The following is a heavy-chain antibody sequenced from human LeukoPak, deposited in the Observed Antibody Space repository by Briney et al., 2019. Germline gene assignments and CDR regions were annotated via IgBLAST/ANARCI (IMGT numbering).Heavy chain of an antibody. J-gene: IGHJ3*02. CDR1: GGTFSSYA. CDR3: ARLSSGYRWHAFDI. Sequence: PEASVKVSCKASGGTFSSYAISWVRQAPGQGLGWMGGIIPIFGTANYAQKFQGRVTITADESTSTAYMELSSLRSEDTAVYYCARLSSGYRWHAFDIWGQGTMVTVSS. V-gene: IGHV1-69*13. CDR2: IIPIFGTA. D-gene: IGHD3-22*01.